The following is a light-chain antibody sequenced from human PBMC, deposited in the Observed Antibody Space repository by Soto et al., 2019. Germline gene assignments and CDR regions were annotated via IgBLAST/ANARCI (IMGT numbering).Light chain of an antibody. CDR1: SVGCRS. V-gene: IGLV3-21*02. CDR2: DDD. Sequence: SYELTQPPSVSAAPGQTAKITCGLDSVGCRSVHWYQQKAGQAPMLVVCDDDDRPSGITERFSGSNSGNTATLTISGVEAGDEADYYCQVWDSLTSHVFGTGTKVTVL. J-gene: IGLJ1*01. CDR3: QVWDSLTSHV.